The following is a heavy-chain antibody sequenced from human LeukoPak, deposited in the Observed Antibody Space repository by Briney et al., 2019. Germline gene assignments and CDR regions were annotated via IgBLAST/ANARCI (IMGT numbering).Heavy chain of an antibody. Sequence: GGSLRLSCAASGFTFSSYAMSWVRQAPGEGLEWVSAISGSGGSTYYADSVKGRFTISRDNSKNTLYLQMNSLRAEDTAVYYCALLNLWFGEFYDYWGQGTLVTVSS. CDR3: ALLNLWFGEFYDY. V-gene: IGHV3-23*01. J-gene: IGHJ4*02. D-gene: IGHD3-10*01. CDR1: GFTFSSYA. CDR2: ISGSGGST.